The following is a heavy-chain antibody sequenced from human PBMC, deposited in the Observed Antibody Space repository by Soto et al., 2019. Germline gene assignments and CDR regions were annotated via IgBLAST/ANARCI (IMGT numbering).Heavy chain of an antibody. V-gene: IGHV4-31*03. J-gene: IGHJ5*02. CDR3: VRGMRQGGDYFMSPWFDP. Sequence: SETLSLTCTVSGGSISSGGYYWSWIRQHPGKGLEWIGYIYYSGSTYYNPSLKSRVTISVDTSKNQFSLKLSSVTAADTAVYYCVRGMRQGGDYFMSPWFDPWGQGTLVTVSS. D-gene: IGHD4-17*01. CDR1: GGSISSGGYY. CDR2: IYYSGST.